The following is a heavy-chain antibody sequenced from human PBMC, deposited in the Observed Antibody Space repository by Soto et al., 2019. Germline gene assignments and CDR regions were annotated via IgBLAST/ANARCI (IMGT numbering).Heavy chain of an antibody. Sequence: EVQLLESGGGLVQPGGSLRLSCAASGFTFSSYAMSWVRQAPGKGLEWVSAISGSGGSTYYADSVKGRFTISRDNSKNTLYLQMNNLRAEDTAVYYCAKGSGYYGSGSYSAWGQGTLVTVSS. V-gene: IGHV3-23*01. CDR3: AKGSGYYGSGSYSA. J-gene: IGHJ5*02. CDR2: ISGSGGST. D-gene: IGHD3-10*01. CDR1: GFTFSSYA.